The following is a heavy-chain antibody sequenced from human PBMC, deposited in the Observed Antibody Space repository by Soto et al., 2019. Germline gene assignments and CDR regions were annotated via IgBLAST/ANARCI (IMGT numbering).Heavy chain of an antibody. J-gene: IGHJ6*02. V-gene: IGHV3-30*18. CDR1: GFTFSSYG. D-gene: IGHD5-18*01. CDR3: AKDLTIQLWYYYYGMDV. CDR2: ISYDGSNK. Sequence: QVQLVESGGGVVQPGRSLRLSCAASGFTFSSYGMHWVRQAPGKGLEWVAVISYDGSNKYYADSVKGRFTISRDNSKNTLYLHMNSLSDEDTAVYYCAKDLTIQLWYYYYGMDVWGQGTTVTVSS.